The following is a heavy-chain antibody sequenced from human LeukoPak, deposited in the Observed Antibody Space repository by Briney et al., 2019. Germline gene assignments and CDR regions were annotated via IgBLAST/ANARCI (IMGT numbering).Heavy chain of an antibody. CDR3: ARRNNYCGDY. CDR1: GFTFSNYA. D-gene: IGHD4-11*01. J-gene: IGHJ4*02. Sequence: GGSLRLSCAASGFTFSNYAMDWARQAPGKGLEWVSVIGTSGGSTIYADSVKGRFTISRDDSKNTLYLQLNSLRAEDTAVYYCARRNNYCGDYWGLGTLVTVSS. CDR2: IGTSGGST. V-gene: IGHV3-23*01.